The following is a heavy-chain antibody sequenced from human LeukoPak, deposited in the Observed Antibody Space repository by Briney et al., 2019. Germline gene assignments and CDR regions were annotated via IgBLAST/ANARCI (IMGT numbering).Heavy chain of an antibody. V-gene: IGHV1-69*13. D-gene: IGHD6-6*01. CDR1: GGSFSTYA. Sequence: EASVKVSCKASGGSFSTYAISWVRQAPGQGLEWMGGIIPVFGTANYAQKFQGRVTITADESTSTAYLELSSLRSGDTAVYYCARGGSSRVFDYWGQGTLVTGSS. CDR3: ARGGSSRVFDY. J-gene: IGHJ4*02. CDR2: IIPVFGTA.